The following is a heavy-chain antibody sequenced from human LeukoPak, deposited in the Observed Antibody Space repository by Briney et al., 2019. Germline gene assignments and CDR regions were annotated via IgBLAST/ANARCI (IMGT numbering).Heavy chain of an antibody. CDR2: MNPNTGNT. Sequence: ASVKVSCKASGYTFGRYDINWVRQTTGQGLEWMGWMNPNTGNTFYAQKFQGRVTMTRNTSISTAYMELSSLRSDDTAVYYCARVVRGLGWFDPWGQGTLVTVSS. CDR1: GYTFGRYD. CDR3: ARVVRGLGWFDP. D-gene: IGHD3-10*01. V-gene: IGHV1-8*01. J-gene: IGHJ5*02.